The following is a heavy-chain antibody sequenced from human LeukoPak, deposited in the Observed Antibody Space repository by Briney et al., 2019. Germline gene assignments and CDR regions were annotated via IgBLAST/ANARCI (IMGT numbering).Heavy chain of an antibody. CDR3: AKDLSHYYDSSGYYYDYFDY. D-gene: IGHD3-22*01. CDR2: ISGSGGST. J-gene: IGHJ4*02. V-gene: IGHV3-23*01. Sequence: GGSLRLSCAASGFTFSSYAMSWVRQAPGKGLEWVSAISGSGGSTYYADSVKGRFTISRDNSKNTLYLQMNSLRAEDTAVYCCAKDLSHYYDSSGYYYDYFDYWGQGTLVTVSS. CDR1: GFTFSSYA.